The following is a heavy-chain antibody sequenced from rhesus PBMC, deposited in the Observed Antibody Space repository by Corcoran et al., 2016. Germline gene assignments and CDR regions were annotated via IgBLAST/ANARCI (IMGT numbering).Heavy chain of an antibody. CDR3: ARDYGQYNSLDV. J-gene: IGHJ5-2*02. D-gene: IGHD4-29*01. CDR2: IGGSSGST. V-gene: IGHV4-165*02. CDR1: GGSISGYY. Sequence: QVQLQESGPGLVKPSETLSLTCAVSGGSISGYYWNWIRQPPGTGLEWIGYIGGSSGSTSYNPSLKSRVTSSTDTAKNQFSLKLSSVTAADTAVYYCARDYGQYNSLDVWGRGVLVTVSS.